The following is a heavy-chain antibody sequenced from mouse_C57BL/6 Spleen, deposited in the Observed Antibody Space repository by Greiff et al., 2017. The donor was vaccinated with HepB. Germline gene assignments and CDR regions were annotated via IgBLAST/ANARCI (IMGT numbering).Heavy chain of an antibody. J-gene: IGHJ3*01. CDR2: ISDGGSYT. D-gene: IGHD1-1*01. V-gene: IGHV5-4*01. CDR1: GFTFSSYA. Sequence: VKLVESGGGLVKPGGSLKLSCAASGFTFSSYAMSWVRQTPEKRLEWVATISDGGSYTYYPDNVKGRFTISRDNAKNNLYLQMSHLKSEDTAMYYCARDYYGSSYERGPWFAYWGQGTLVTVSA. CDR3: ARDYYGSSYERGPWFAY.